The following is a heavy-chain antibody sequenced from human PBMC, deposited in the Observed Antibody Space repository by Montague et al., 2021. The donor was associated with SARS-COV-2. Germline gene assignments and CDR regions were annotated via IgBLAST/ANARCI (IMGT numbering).Heavy chain of an antibody. Sequence: SETLSLTCTVSGDSISSYLWNWVRQPAGKGLEWIGRIWTSGSTNYNPSLKSRVTVSVDTSKNQFSLSLTSVTAADTAVYYCEGGHVGPEDGMDVWGQGTTVTVSS. CDR1: GDSISSYL. CDR3: EGGHVGPEDGMDV. V-gene: IGHV4-4*07. CDR2: IWTSGST. J-gene: IGHJ6*02. D-gene: IGHD1-26*01.